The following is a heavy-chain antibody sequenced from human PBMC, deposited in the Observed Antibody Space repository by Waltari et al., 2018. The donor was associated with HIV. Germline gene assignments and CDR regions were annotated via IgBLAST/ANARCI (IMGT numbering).Heavy chain of an antibody. J-gene: IGHJ4*02. D-gene: IGHD3-16*01. CDR1: GFTFSSYW. V-gene: IGHV3-7*01. CDR3: ARDWGRY. Sequence: EVQLVESGGGLVQPGGSLIFSCAASGFTFSSYWMSWVRQAPGKGLEWVANIKQDGSEEFYVDSVKGRFTISRDNAKNSLFLQMNSLRGEDTAVYYCARDWGRYWGQGTLVTVSS. CDR2: IKQDGSEE.